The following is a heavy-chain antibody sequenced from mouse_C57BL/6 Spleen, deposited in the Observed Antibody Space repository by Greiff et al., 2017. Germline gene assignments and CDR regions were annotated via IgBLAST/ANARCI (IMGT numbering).Heavy chain of an antibody. J-gene: IGHJ3*01. V-gene: IGHV1-11*01. D-gene: IGHD2-5*01. CDR2: IYPVSGET. CDR3: GRTYYSNAAWFAY. Sequence: QVQLKESGAELASPGASVTLSCKASGYTFTDHIMNWVKKRPGQGLEWIGRIYPVSGETNYNQKFMGKATFSVDRSSSTVYMVLNSLTSEDPAVYYCGRTYYSNAAWFAYWGQGTLVTVSA. CDR1: GYTFTDHI.